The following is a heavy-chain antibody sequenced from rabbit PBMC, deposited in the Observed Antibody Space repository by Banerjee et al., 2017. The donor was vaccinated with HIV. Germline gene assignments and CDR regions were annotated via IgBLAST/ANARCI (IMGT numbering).Heavy chain of an antibody. CDR1: GFSFSGNYY. CDR3: ARSVLLLGRFNL. V-gene: IGHV1S40*01. Sequence: QSLEESGGDLVKPGASLTLTCTASGFSFSGNYYMCWVRQAPGKGLEWIACIYAGSSGSTYYASWAKGRFTISKTSSTTVTLQMTSLTAADTATYFCARSVLLLGRFNLWGPGTLVTVS. CDR2: IYAGSSGST. D-gene: IGHD3-1*01. J-gene: IGHJ4*01.